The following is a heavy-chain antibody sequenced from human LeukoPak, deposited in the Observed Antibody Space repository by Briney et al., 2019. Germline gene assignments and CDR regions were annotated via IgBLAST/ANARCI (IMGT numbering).Heavy chain of an antibody. CDR3: ARDHGDYSPLFDY. V-gene: IGHV3-48*01. CDR1: GFTFSSYS. CDR2: ISSSSSTI. Sequence: GGSLRLSCAASGFTFSSYSMNWVRQAPGKGLEWVSYISSSSSTIYYADPVKGRFTISRDNAKNSLYLQMNSLRAEDTAVYYCARDHGDYSPLFDYWGQGTLVTVSS. D-gene: IGHD4-17*01. J-gene: IGHJ4*02.